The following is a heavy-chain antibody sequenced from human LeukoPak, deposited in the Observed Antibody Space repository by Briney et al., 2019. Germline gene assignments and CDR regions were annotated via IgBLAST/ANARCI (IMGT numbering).Heavy chain of an antibody. Sequence: GASVKVSCKASGYTFTSYAMHWVRQAPGQRLEWMGWINAGNGNTKYSQKFQGRVTITRDTSASTAYMELSSLRSEDTAVYYCARVSLWFGELIDYWGQGTLVTVSS. CDR1: GYTFTSYA. J-gene: IGHJ4*02. D-gene: IGHD3-10*01. V-gene: IGHV1-3*01. CDR3: ARVSLWFGELIDY. CDR2: INAGNGNT.